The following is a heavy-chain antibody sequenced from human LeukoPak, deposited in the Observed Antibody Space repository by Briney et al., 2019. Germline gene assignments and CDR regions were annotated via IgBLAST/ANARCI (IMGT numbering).Heavy chain of an antibody. CDR3: ARIIRGSGIVDY. Sequence: SVKVSCKASGGTFSSYTISWVRQAPGQGREWMGRIIPILGIADYVQKFQVRVTITAEKSTSTAYMELSRLRSEETAVYYCARIIRGSGIVDYWGQGALVTVSS. CDR2: IIPILGIA. V-gene: IGHV1-69*02. J-gene: IGHJ4*02. D-gene: IGHD3-10*01. CDR1: GGTFSSYT.